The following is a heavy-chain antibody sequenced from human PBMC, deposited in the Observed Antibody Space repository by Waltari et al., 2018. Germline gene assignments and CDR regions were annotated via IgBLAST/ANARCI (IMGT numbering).Heavy chain of an antibody. CDR2: IYYSGST. J-gene: IGHJ4*02. V-gene: IGHV4-39*07. Sequence: QLQLQESGPGLVKPSETLSLTCTVSGGSISSGSYYWGWIRQPPGKGLEWIGSIYYSGSTYYNPSLKSRVTISVDTSKNQFSLKLSSVTAADTAVYYCARGVFGVVLPYYWGQGTLVTVSS. CDR3: ARGVFGVVLPYY. D-gene: IGHD3-3*01. CDR1: GGSISSGSYY.